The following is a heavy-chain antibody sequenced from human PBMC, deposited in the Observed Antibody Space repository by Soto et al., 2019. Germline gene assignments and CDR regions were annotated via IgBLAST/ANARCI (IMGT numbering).Heavy chain of an antibody. D-gene: IGHD3-3*01. J-gene: IGHJ4*02. V-gene: IGHV4-39*01. Sequence: QLQLQESGPGLVKPSETLSLTCTVSGGSISSITYYWGWIRQSPEKGLEWIGNIHYGGSTYYNPSLESRVTISLDTSKNQFSLRLTSVNASDTAVYYCARCTPDLLHSNFWSGYYLSYFDYWGQGSLVTVSA. CDR1: GGSISSITYY. CDR3: ARCTPDLLHSNFWSGYYLSYFDY. CDR2: IHYGGST.